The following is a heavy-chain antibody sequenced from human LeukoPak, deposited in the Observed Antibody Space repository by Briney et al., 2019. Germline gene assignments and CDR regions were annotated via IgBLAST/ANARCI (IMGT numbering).Heavy chain of an antibody. CDR2: ISGSGGST. CDR1: GFTFSSYA. D-gene: IGHD5-18*01. CDR3: AKDGSWIQLWLTNY. J-gene: IGHJ4*02. V-gene: IGHV3-23*01. Sequence: PGGSLRLSCAASGFTFSSYAMSWVRQAPGKGLEWVSAISGSGGSTYYADSVKGRFTISRDNSKNTLYLQMNSLRAEDTAVYYCAKDGSWIQLWLTNYWGQGTLVTVSS.